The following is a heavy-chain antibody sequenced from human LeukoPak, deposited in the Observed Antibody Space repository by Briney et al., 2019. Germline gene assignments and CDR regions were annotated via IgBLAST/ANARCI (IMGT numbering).Heavy chain of an antibody. CDR1: GGSISSGGYS. CDR2: IYHSGST. CDR3: ARASFSYGPSSRYWYSDL. Sequence: NPSETLSLTCAVSGGSISSGGYSWSWIRQPPGKGLEWIGYIYHSGSTYYNPSLKSRVTISVDRSKNQFSLKLSSVTAADTAVYYCARASFSYGPSSRYWYSDLWGRGTLVTVSS. D-gene: IGHD5-18*01. J-gene: IGHJ2*01. V-gene: IGHV4-30-2*01.